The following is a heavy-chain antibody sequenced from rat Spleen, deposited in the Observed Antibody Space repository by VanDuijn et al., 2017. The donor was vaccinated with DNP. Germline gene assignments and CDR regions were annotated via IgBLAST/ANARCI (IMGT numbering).Heavy chain of an antibody. CDR3: ARHNGFDY. CDR2: ITYGGGST. CDR1: GFTFSEHA. J-gene: IGHJ2*01. V-gene: IGHV5-17*01. Sequence: EVQLVESGGGFVQPGRSLKLSCAASGFTFSEHAMAWVRQAPKKGLEWVATITYGGGSTYYRDSVKGRFTISRDNANSTLYLQMDSLRSEDTATYYCARHNGFDYWGQGVVVTVSS.